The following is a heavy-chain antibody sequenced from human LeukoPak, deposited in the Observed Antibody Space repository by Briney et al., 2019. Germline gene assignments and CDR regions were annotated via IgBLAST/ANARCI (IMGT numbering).Heavy chain of an antibody. J-gene: IGHJ4*02. CDR2: ISYDGSNK. CDR1: GFTFSSYG. CDR3: AKDRHDSSGYYPFDY. V-gene: IGHV3-30*18. D-gene: IGHD3-22*01. Sequence: PGRSLVLSCAASGFTFSSYGMHWVRQAPGKGLEWVAVISYDGSNKYHADSVKGRFTISRDNSKNTLYLQMNSLRAEDTALYYSAKDRHDSSGYYPFDYWGQGTLVTVSS.